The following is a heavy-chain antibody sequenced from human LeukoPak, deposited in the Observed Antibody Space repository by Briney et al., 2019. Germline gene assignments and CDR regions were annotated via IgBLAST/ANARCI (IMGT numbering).Heavy chain of an antibody. Sequence: PGGSLRLSCAASGPTFSTYNMNWVRQAPGKGLEWVSYIDSSNSPIYYADSVKGRFTISRDNGKNSLYLQMNSLRDEDTAVYYCASQEQRLLDYWGQGTLVTVSS. CDR2: IDSSNSPI. D-gene: IGHD6-25*01. J-gene: IGHJ4*02. CDR1: GPTFSTYN. V-gene: IGHV3-48*02. CDR3: ASQEQRLLDY.